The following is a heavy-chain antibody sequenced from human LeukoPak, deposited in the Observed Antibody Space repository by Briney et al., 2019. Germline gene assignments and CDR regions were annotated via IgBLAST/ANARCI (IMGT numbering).Heavy chain of an antibody. CDR2: ISYSGST. J-gene: IGHJ4*02. V-gene: IGHV4-59*01. Sequence: SETLSLTCTVSGGSISTYYWSWIRQPPGKGLEWIGFISYSGSTNYNPSLKSRVTISVDTSKNQFSLRLSSVTAADTAVYYCARLTRGSGWTYYFDYWGQGILVTVSS. CDR1: GGSISTYY. D-gene: IGHD6-19*01. CDR3: ARLTRGSGWTYYFDY.